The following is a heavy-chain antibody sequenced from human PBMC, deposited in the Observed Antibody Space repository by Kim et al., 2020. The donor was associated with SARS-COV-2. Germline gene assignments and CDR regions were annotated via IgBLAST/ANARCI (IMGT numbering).Heavy chain of an antibody. Sequence: GGSLRLSCAASGFTFSSYAMSWVRQAPGKGLEWVSAFSGSGGSTYYADSVKGRFTISRDNSKNTLYLQMNSLRAEDTAVYYCAKEGVGGWYFGHVGYFDYWGQGTLVTVSS. CDR1: GFTFSSYA. D-gene: IGHD6-19*01. CDR2: FSGSGGST. CDR3: AKEGVGGWYFGHVGYFDY. J-gene: IGHJ4*02. V-gene: IGHV3-23*01.